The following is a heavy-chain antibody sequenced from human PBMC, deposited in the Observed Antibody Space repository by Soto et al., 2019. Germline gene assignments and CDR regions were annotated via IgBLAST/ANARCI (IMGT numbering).Heavy chain of an antibody. D-gene: IGHD1-1*01. Sequence: GGSLRLSCAASGFTFSSYAMHWVRQAPGKGLEYVSAISSNGGSTYYANSVKGRFTISRDNSKNTLYLQMGSLRAEDMAVYYCARDPADEWNHDAFDIWGQGTMVTVSS. CDR2: ISSNGGST. CDR3: ARDPADEWNHDAFDI. V-gene: IGHV3-64*01. J-gene: IGHJ3*02. CDR1: GFTFSSYA.